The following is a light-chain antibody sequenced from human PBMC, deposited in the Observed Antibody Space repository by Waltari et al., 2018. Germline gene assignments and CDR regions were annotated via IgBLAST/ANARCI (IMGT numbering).Light chain of an antibody. CDR3: QKYDFLPAT. CDR2: HAS. J-gene: IGKJ1*01. Sequence: EIVLPQSPGTLSLSPGERATSSCRASPGVGKYLAWYQQIPGQAPILLLYHASIRATGIPDRFSGSGFGTDFSLTISRLEPEDFAVYYCQKYDFLPATFGQGTTVEIK. V-gene: IGKV3-20*01. CDR1: PGVGKY.